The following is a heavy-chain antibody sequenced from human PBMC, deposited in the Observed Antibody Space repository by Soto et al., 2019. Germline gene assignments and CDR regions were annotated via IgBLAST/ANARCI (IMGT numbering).Heavy chain of an antibody. Sequence: SETLSLTCTVSGGSISSGGYYWSWIRQQPGKGLEWIGYIYYSGSTYYNPSLKSRVTISVDTSKNQFSLKLSSVPAADTAVYYCVTGSSDYAAFHDVCAQRTT. CDR3: VTGSSDYAAFHDV. J-gene: IGHJ6*02. V-gene: IGHV4-31*03. CDR2: IYYSGST. D-gene: IGHD6-25*01. CDR1: GGSISSGGYY.